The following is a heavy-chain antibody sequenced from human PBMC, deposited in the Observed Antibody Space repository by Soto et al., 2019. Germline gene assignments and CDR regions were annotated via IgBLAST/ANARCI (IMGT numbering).Heavy chain of an antibody. Sequence: KQSQTLSLTCAVYGGSFSGYYWSWIRQPPGKGLEWIGEINHSGSTNYNPSLKSRVTISVDTSKNQFSLKLSSVTAADTAVYYCARGRITMVRGVPLFDYWGQGTLVTVSS. CDR2: INHSGST. J-gene: IGHJ4*02. V-gene: IGHV4-34*01. CDR3: ARGRITMVRGVPLFDY. CDR1: GGSFSGYY. D-gene: IGHD3-10*01.